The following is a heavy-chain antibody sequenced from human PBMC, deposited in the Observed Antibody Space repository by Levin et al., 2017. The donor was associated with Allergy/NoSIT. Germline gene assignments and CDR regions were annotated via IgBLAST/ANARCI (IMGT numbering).Heavy chain of an antibody. V-gene: IGHV4-61*01. CDR1: GGSVSRGSYY. CDR2: IYYSGNT. J-gene: IGHJ4*02. CDR3: ARDLAYTGSAFGF. Sequence: PSETLSLTCNVSGGSVSRGSYYWSWIRQPPGKGLEWIGYIYYSGNTNYNPSLKSRVTISLDTSKNQFSLKVTSVTAADTAIYYCARDLAYTGSAFGFWGQGTQVTVSS. D-gene: IGHD2-2*02.